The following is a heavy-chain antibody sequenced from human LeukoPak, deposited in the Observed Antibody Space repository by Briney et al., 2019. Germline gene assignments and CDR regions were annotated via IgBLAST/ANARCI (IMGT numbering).Heavy chain of an antibody. CDR3: ERERGNSGHKPYYYYYMDV. Sequence: ASVKVSCKASGYTFTCYYMHWVRQAPGQGLEWMGWINPNSGGTNYAQKFQGRVTMTRDTSISTAYMELSRLRSDDTAVYYCERERGNSGHKPYYYYYMDVWGKGTTVTVSS. CDR1: GYTFTCYY. J-gene: IGHJ6*03. CDR2: INPNSGGT. D-gene: IGHD6-19*01. V-gene: IGHV1-2*02.